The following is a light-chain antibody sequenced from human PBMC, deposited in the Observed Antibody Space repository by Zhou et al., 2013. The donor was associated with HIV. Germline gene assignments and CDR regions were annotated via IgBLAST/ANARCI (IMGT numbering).Light chain of an antibody. Sequence: EIVLTQSPGTLSLSPGERATLSCRASQSVISSYLAWYQQKPGQAPRLLIYGASSRATGIPDRFSGSGSGTDFTLTISRLEPEDFAVYYCQQYNDWPPALTFGGGTKVEIK. CDR3: QQYNDWPPALT. CDR1: QSVISSY. J-gene: IGKJ4*01. CDR2: GAS. V-gene: IGKV3-20*01.